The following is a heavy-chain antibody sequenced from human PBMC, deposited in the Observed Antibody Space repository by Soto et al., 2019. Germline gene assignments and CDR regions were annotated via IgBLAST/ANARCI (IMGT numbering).Heavy chain of an antibody. CDR1: GFTFSNHA. Sequence: QVQLVESGGAVVQPGRSLRLSCAASGFTFSNHALQWVRQAPGKGLEWVAVISYDGGTQDYADSVRGRFTISRDKSKDTVYLQMNSLRTEDTAVYFCAIAQDKGMSTPADYWGQGTLVTVSS. CDR2: ISYDGGTQ. CDR3: AIAQDKGMSTPADY. V-gene: IGHV3-30-3*01. D-gene: IGHD5-18*01. J-gene: IGHJ4*02.